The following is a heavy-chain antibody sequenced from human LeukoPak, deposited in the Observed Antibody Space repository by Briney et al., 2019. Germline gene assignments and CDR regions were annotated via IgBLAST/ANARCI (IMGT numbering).Heavy chain of an antibody. J-gene: IGHJ6*02. Sequence: SETLSLTCAVYGGSFSGYYWSWIRQPPGKGLEWIGEINHSGSTNYNPSLKSRVTISVDTSKNQFSLKLISVTAADTAVYYCARVSPNYGSGSYYYYYCRDVGGQGTTVSVSS. CDR2: INHSGST. V-gene: IGHV4-34*01. CDR3: ARVSPNYGSGSYYYYYCRDV. CDR1: GGSFSGYY. D-gene: IGHD3-10*01.